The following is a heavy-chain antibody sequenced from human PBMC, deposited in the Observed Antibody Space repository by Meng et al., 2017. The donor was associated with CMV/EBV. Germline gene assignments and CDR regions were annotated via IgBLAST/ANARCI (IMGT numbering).Heavy chain of an antibody. V-gene: IGHV3-15*01. CDR3: TTGGITKNGMDV. CDR2: IKSKTDGGTT. Sequence: GESLKISCAASGFTFSNAWMSRVRQAPGKGLEWVGRIKSKTDGGTTDYAAPVKGRFTISRDDSKNTLYLQMNSLKTEDTAVYYCTTGGITKNGMDVWGQGTTVTVSS. D-gene: IGHD3-3*01. CDR1: GFTFSNAW. J-gene: IGHJ6*02.